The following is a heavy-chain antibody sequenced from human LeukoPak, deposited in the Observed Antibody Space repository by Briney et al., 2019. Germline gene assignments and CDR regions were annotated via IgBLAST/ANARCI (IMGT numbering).Heavy chain of an antibody. V-gene: IGHV4-39*07. J-gene: IGHJ3*02. Sequence: SETLSLTCTVSGGSISSSSYYWGWIRQPPGKGLEWIGSIHYSGSTNYNPSLKSRVTISVDTSKNQFSLKLSSVTAADTAVYYCAVGTAGVRGVIIPHVGFVIWGQGTMVTVSS. CDR3: AVGTAGVRGVIIPHVGFVI. CDR1: GGSISSSSYY. D-gene: IGHD3-10*01. CDR2: IHYSGST.